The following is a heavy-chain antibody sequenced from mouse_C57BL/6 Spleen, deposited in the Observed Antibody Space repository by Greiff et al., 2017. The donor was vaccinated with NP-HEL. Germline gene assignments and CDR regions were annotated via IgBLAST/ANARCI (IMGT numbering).Heavy chain of an antibody. CDR3: AREGTGIAMDY. D-gene: IGHD4-1*01. J-gene: IGHJ4*01. CDR1: GYSITSGYD. CDR2: ISYSGST. V-gene: IGHV3-1*01. Sequence: EVQLQQSGPGMVKPSQSLSLTCTVTGYSITSGYDWHWIRHFPGNKLEWMGYISYSGSTNYSPSLKSRISITHDTSKNHFFLKLNSVTTEDTATYYCAREGTGIAMDYWGQGTSVTVSS.